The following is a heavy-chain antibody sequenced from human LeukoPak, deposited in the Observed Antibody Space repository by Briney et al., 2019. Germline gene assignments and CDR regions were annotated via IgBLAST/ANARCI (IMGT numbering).Heavy chain of an antibody. Sequence: SVKVSCKASGGTFSSYAVSWVRQAPGQGLEWMGGIIPIFGTANYAQKFQGRVTITADESTSTAYMELSSLRSEDTAVYYCARPAAATRNNYYYYYMDVWGKGTTVTISS. CDR2: IIPIFGTA. D-gene: IGHD2-15*01. V-gene: IGHV1-69*01. CDR3: ARPAAATRNNYYYYYMDV. CDR1: GGTFSSYA. J-gene: IGHJ6*03.